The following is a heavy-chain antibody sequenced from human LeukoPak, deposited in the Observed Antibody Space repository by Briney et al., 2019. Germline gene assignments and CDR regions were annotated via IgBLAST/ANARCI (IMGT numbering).Heavy chain of an antibody. D-gene: IGHD3-22*01. CDR3: ATGGGYYYDR. V-gene: IGHV3-11*01. J-gene: IGHJ4*02. CDR1: GFTFSDYY. Sequence: GGSLRLSCAASGFTFSDYYMSWIRQAPGKGLEWVSYISSSGSTLYYADSVKGRITISRDNSKNTLYLQMNSLRAEDTAIYFCATGGGYYYDRWGQGTLVTVSS. CDR2: ISSSGSTL.